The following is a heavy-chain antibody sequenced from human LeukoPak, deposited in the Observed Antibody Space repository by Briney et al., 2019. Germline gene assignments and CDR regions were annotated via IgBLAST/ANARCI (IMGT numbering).Heavy chain of an antibody. CDR1: GFTFINYA. CDR2: RGSAGGD. D-gene: IGHD3-10*01. CDR3: AKDLFPYYGSGGYAFDI. J-gene: IGHJ3*02. V-gene: IGHV3-23*01. Sequence: GGSLRLSCAASGFTFINYAVSWVRQAPGKGLEWVSARGSAGGDYYADSVKGRFTISRDNSKNTLYLQMNSLRAEDTAVYYCAKDLFPYYGSGGYAFDIWGQGTMVTVSS.